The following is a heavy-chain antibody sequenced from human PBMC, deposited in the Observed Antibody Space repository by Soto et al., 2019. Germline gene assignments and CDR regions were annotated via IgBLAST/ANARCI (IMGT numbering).Heavy chain of an antibody. D-gene: IGHD2-15*01. CDR3: AHSRVVVATFDP. J-gene: IGHJ5*02. CDR2: IYWDDDK. CDR1: GFSLNTAGVG. Sequence: QITLKESGPTLVRPTQTLTLTCTFSGFSLNTAGVGVGWIRQPPGKALQWLALIYWDDDKRYSPSLKSRLTITKDTSKNQVVLTMTNMDPVDTATYYCAHSRVVVATFDPWGQGTLVTVSS. V-gene: IGHV2-5*02.